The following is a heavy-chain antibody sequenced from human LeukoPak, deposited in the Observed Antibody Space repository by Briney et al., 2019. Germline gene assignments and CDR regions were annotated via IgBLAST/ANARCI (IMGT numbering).Heavy chain of an antibody. D-gene: IGHD4-17*01. V-gene: IGHV3-23*01. CDR2: ISGSGGST. Sequence: PGGSLRLSCAASGFTFSSYAMSWVRQAPGKGLEWASAISGSGGSTYYADSVKGRFTISRDNSKNTLYLQMNSLRAEDTAVYYCAKLPHSTVTTENYWGQGTLVTVSS. CDR1: GFTFSSYA. J-gene: IGHJ4*02. CDR3: AKLPHSTVTTENY.